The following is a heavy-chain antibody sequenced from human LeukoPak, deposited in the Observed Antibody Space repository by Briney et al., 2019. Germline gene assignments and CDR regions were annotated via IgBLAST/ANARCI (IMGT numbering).Heavy chain of an antibody. Sequence: GGSLRLSCAASGFTFSGYVMTWVRQAPGKGLECVSSITFSSSHIYYADSVKGRFTISRDNSKNTLYLQMNSLRAEDTAVHYCVKGYYLDSSMDYWGQGTLVTVSS. D-gene: IGHD6-19*01. CDR1: GFTFSGYV. V-gene: IGHV3-21*04. CDR2: ITFSSSHI. CDR3: VKGYYLDSSMDY. J-gene: IGHJ4*02.